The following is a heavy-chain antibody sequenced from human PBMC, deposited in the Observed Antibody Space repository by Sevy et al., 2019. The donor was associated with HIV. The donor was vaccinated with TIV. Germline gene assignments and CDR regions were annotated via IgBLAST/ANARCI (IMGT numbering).Heavy chain of an antibody. D-gene: IGHD6-13*01. J-gene: IGHJ4*02. CDR1: GGSVSSGSYY. Sequence: SETLSLTCTVSGGSVSSGSYYWSWIRQPPGKGREWIGYIYYSVSTNYNPSLKSRVTISVDTSKNQFSLRLSSVTAADTAGYYCAREYSSSWPNYYFDYWGQGTLVTVSS. V-gene: IGHV4-61*01. CDR2: IYYSVST. CDR3: AREYSSSWPNYYFDY.